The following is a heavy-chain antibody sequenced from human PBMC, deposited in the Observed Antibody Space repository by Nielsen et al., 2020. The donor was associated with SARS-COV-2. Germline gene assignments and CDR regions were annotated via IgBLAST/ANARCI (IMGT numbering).Heavy chain of an antibody. CDR1: GYTLTELS. J-gene: IGHJ6*02. V-gene: IGHV1-24*01. Sequence: ASVKVSCKVSGYTLTELSMHWVRQAPGKGLEWMGGFDPEDGETIYAQKFQGRVTMTEDTSTDTAYMELSSLISEDTAVYYCATLRYTVTTFEYYYYYGMDVWGQGTTVTVSS. D-gene: IGHD4-17*01. CDR2: FDPEDGET. CDR3: ATLRYTVTTFEYYYYYGMDV.